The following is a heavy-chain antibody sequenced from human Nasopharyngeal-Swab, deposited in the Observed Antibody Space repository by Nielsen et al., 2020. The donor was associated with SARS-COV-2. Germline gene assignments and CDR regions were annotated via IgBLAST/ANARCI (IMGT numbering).Heavy chain of an antibody. Sequence: SETLSLTCTVSGGSISSSSYCWGWIRQPPGKGLEWIGSIYYSGSTYYNPSLKSRVTISVDTSKNQFSLKLSSVTAADTAVYYCAIVADYYYYYYYMDVWGKGTTVTVSS. V-gene: IGHV4-39*01. J-gene: IGHJ6*03. CDR3: AIVADYYYYYYYMDV. CDR2: IYYSGST. D-gene: IGHD5-12*01. CDR1: GGSISSSSYC.